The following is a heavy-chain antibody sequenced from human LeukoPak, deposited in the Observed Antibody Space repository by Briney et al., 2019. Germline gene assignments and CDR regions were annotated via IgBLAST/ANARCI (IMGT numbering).Heavy chain of an antibody. CDR2: INHSGST. CDR1: GGSFSGYY. J-gene: IGHJ5*02. V-gene: IGHV4-34*01. Sequence: PSETLSLTCAVYGGSFSGYYCSWIRQPPGKGLEWIGEINHSGSTNYNPSLKSRVTISVDTSKNQFSLKLSSVTAADTAVYYCARGLGCSSTSCYRTPSSYNWFDPWGQGTLVTVSS. CDR3: ARGLGCSSTSCYRTPSSYNWFDP. D-gene: IGHD2-2*01.